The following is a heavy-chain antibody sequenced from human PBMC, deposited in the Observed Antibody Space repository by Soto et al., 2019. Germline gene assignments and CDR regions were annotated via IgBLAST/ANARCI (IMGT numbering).Heavy chain of an antibody. CDR2: INPKSDDT. D-gene: IGHD4-4*01. V-gene: IGHV1-2*02. CDR3: ARKHSLDYIRWGLDP. Sequence: GASVKVSCKASGYPFSDNQIHWLRRAPGQGLEWMGRINPKSDDTNYAQKFQGRVTMTRDTSIDTAYLELTGLTSDDTAPYYCARKHSLDYIRWGLDPWGQGTLVTVSS. J-gene: IGHJ5*02. CDR1: GYPFSDNQ.